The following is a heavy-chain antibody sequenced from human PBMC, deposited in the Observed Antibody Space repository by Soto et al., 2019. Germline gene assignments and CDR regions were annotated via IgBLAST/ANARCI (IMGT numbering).Heavy chain of an antibody. V-gene: IGHV3-7*03. CDR1: GFTLSGYW. J-gene: IGHJ4*02. CDR3: ARAPYCTGGSCSSRVPDY. CDR2: IKRDGSEV. Sequence: EVQLVESGGGLVQPGGSLRLSCAASGFTLSGYWMSWVRQAPGKGLEWVANIKRDGSEVYYVDSVKGRFTISRDNAKDSLYLQMNSLRAEDTAIYYCARAPYCTGGSCSSRVPDYWGQGTLVTVSS. D-gene: IGHD2-15*01.